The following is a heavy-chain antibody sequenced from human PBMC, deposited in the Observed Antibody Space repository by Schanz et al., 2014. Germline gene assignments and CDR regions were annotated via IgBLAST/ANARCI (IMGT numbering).Heavy chain of an antibody. CDR2: INAHTGNT. CDR3: AKVDRTRYYAMDV. D-gene: IGHD3-9*01. V-gene: IGHV1-18*01. CDR1: GYIFGSHG. J-gene: IGHJ6*02. Sequence: QVQLVQSGAEVKKPGASVKVSCKASGYIFGSHGMTWVRQAPGQGPELMGWINAHTGNTQYAQKCQGRVTMTADKSTSTVYMEVSGLRSEDTAVYYCAKVDRTRYYAMDVWGQGTTVTVSS.